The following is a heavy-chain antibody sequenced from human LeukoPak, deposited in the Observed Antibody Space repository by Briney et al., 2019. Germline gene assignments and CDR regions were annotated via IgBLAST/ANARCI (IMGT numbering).Heavy chain of an antibody. J-gene: IGHJ2*01. V-gene: IGHV3-53*01. Sequence: GGSLRLSCAASGFTVRNNYMSWVRQAPGKGLEWVSVIYSGGSTYYADSVKGRFTISRDDSKNTLYLQMNSLRAEDTAVYYCARDRYFDLWGRGTLVTVSS. CDR1: GFTVRNNY. CDR3: ARDRYFDL. CDR2: IYSGGST.